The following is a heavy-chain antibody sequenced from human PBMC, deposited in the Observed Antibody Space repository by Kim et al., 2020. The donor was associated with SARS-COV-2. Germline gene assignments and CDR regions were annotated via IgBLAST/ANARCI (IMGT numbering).Heavy chain of an antibody. CDR3: VKNPYSSSFDF. CDR2: IKNKNDGETT. D-gene: IGHD6-13*01. Sequence: GGSLRLSCETSGFTFSDAWMSWVRQAPGRGLEWVGCIKNKNDGETTNYAAPVKGRFTVSRDDSKNMLYLQMNSLKIEDTAVYYCVKNPYSSSFDFWGQGTMVAVSS. CDR1: GFTFSDAW. J-gene: IGHJ3*01. V-gene: IGHV3-15*01.